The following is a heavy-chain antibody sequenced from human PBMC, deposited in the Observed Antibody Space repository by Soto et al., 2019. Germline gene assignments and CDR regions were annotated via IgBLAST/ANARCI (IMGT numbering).Heavy chain of an antibody. D-gene: IGHD5-12*01. CDR1: GFTVSSNY. J-gene: IGHJ1*01. CDR3: ASDGAMATYFEYFQH. V-gene: IGHV3-53*01. Sequence: EVQLVESGGGLIHPGGSLRLSCAASGFTVSSNYMSWVRQAPGKGLEWVSTIYSGGRTFYADSVKGRFTISRDSSKNTLYLEMNRLRAEDTAVYYCASDGAMATYFEYFQHWGQGTLVTVSS. CDR2: IYSGGRT.